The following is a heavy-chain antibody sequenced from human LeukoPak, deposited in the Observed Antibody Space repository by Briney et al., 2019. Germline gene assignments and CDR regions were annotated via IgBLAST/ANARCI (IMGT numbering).Heavy chain of an antibody. CDR2: ISGNGGST. CDR1: GFTFSNYA. CDR3: AKAGYSYGYGSPYYFDY. V-gene: IGHV3-23*01. J-gene: IGHJ4*02. D-gene: IGHD5-18*01. Sequence: PGGSLRLSCAASGFTFSNYAMSWVRQAPGKGLEWVSAISGNGGSTYYADSVKGRLTISRDNSKNTLYLQMNSLRAEDTAVYYCAKAGYSYGYGSPYYFDYWGQGTLVTVSS.